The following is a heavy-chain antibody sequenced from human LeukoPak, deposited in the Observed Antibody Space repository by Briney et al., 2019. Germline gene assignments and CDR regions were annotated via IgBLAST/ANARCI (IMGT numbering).Heavy chain of an antibody. CDR3: ARHGGGHFLY. Sequence: PSETLSLTCTVSGGSISPYDWSWIRQPPGKGLEWIAYIYHTGMTRYNPSLMSRVTISVDTSRNQFSLMLDSVTAADTAVYYCARHGGGHFLYWGQGTLVTVSS. CDR1: GGSISPYD. J-gene: IGHJ4*02. D-gene: IGHD3-16*01. CDR2: IYHTGMT. V-gene: IGHV4-59*08.